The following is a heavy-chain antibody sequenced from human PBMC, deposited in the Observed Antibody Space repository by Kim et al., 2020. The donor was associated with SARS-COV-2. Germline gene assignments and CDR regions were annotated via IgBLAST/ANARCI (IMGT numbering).Heavy chain of an antibody. CDR1: GGSISSSSYY. D-gene: IGHD3-10*01. CDR3: AGLGYRGLLWFGESDASWFDP. Sequence: SETLSLTCTVSGGSISSSSYYWGWIRQPPGKGLEWIGSIYYSGSTYYNPSLKSRVTISVDTSKNQFSLKLSSVTAADTAVYYCAGLGYRGLLWFGESDASWFDPWGQGTLVTVSS. V-gene: IGHV4-39*01. J-gene: IGHJ5*02. CDR2: IYYSGST.